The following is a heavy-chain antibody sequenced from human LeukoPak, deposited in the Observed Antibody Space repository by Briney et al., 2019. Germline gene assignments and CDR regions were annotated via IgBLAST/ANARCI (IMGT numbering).Heavy chain of an antibody. J-gene: IGHJ5*02. CDR2: IIPILGIA. Sequence: GASVKVSCKASGYTFTGYYMHWVRQAPGQGLEWMGRIIPILGIANYARKFQGRVTITADKSTSTAYMELSSLRSEDTAVYYCARKAGYYDSSGYPRSGEFDPWGQGTLVTVSS. V-gene: IGHV1-69*02. CDR3: ARKAGYYDSSGYPRSGEFDP. D-gene: IGHD3-22*01. CDR1: GYTFTGYY.